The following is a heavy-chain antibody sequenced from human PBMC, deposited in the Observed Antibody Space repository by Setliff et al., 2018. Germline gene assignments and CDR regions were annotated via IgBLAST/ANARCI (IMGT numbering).Heavy chain of an antibody. CDR2: IIPIFGTA. V-gene: IGHV1-69*13. CDR1: GGTFSSYA. CDR3: ARDENCSGGNSLSIYY. J-gene: IGHJ4*02. D-gene: IGHD2-15*01. Sequence: ASVKVSCKASGGTFSSYAISWVRQAPGQGLEWMGGIIPIFGTANYAQKFQGRVTITADESTSTAYMELSSLRSEDTAVYYCARDENCSGGNSLSIYYWGQGTLVTVLL.